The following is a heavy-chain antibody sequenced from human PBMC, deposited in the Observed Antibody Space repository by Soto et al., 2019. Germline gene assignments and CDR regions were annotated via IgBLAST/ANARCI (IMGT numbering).Heavy chain of an antibody. CDR1: GFTFSAYA. V-gene: IGHV3-23*01. CDR3: EKFEGQPLEYWYPDF. CDR2: IHGGGGAT. Sequence: EVQLLESGGGLVQPGGSLRLSCAASGFTFSAYAMGWVRQAPGKGLEWVSTIHGGGGATHYADSVKGRFTISRDDSKNTLYAQITSLRAEDTAVYSCEKFEGQPLEYWYPDFWGRGTLVTVPS. J-gene: IGHJ2*01. D-gene: IGHD1-1*01.